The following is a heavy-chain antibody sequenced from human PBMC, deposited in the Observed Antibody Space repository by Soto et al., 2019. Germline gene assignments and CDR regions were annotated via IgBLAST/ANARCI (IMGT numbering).Heavy chain of an antibody. V-gene: IGHV4-39*07. D-gene: IGHD3-3*01. Sequence: SETLSLTCTVSGGSISSSSYYWGWIRQPPGKGLEWIGSIYYSGSTYYNPSLKSRVTMSVDTSKNQFSLRLSSVTAADTAIYYCATRITVFGLLIPPFDPWGQGTQVTVSS. CDR3: ATRITVFGLLIPPFDP. CDR1: GGSISSSSYY. CDR2: IYYSGST. J-gene: IGHJ5*02.